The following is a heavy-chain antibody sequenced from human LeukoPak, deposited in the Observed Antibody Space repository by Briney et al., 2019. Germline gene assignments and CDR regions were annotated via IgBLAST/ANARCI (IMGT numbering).Heavy chain of an antibody. CDR1: GFTFSSYS. CDR3: EREVTTPSPGACDI. D-gene: IGHD4-17*01. J-gene: IGHJ3*02. CDR2: ISSSSSYI. Sequence: KPGGSLRLSCAATGFTFSSYSMNWVRQAPGKWLEWVSSISSSSSYIYYADSVKGRFTISRDNAKNSLYLQMNSLRAEDTAVYYCEREVTTPSPGACDIWGQGTMVTVSS. V-gene: IGHV3-21*01.